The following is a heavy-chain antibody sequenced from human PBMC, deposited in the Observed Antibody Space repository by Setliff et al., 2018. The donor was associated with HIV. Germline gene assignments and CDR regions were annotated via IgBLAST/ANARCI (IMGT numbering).Heavy chain of an antibody. J-gene: IGHJ6*02. D-gene: IGHD3-10*01. CDR2: ISPYNGDT. V-gene: IGHV1-18*01. CDR3: ARNFGLSPSGKYYYYYGMDI. CDR1: GYTFISYG. Sequence: ASVKVSCKAPGYTFISYGISWVRQAPGQGLEWMGWISPYNGDTNYAQKFQGRVTMTRDTSINAAYMELRSLRSDDTAVYYCARNFGLSPSGKYYYYYGMDIWGQGTTVTVSS.